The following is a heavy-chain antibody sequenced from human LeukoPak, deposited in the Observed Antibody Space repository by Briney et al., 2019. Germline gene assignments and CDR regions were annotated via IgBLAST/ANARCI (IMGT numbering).Heavy chain of an antibody. CDR3: TRIAAAGFDC. J-gene: IGHJ4*02. D-gene: IGHD6-13*01. CDR1: GFIFSSYW. Sequence: GGSLRLSCAASGFIFSSYWMSWVRQAPGKGLEWVANIKQDGSEKYYVDSVKGRFTISRDNAKDSLYLQMNSLRAEDTAVYYCTRIAAAGFDCWGQGTLVTVSS. CDR2: IKQDGSEK. V-gene: IGHV3-7*01.